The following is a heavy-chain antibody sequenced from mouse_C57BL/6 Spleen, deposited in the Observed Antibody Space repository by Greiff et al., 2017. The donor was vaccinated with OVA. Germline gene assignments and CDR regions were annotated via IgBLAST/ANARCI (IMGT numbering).Heavy chain of an antibody. CDR2: ISSGGDYI. Sequence: EVQGVESGEGLVKPGGSLKLSCAASGFTFSSYAMSWVRQTPEKRLEWVAYISSGGDYIYYADTVKGRFTISRDNARNTLYLQMSSLKSEDTAMYYCTYYYGSSYAMDYWGQGTSVTVSS. CDR1: GFTFSSYA. CDR3: TYYYGSSYAMDY. D-gene: IGHD1-1*01. J-gene: IGHJ4*01. V-gene: IGHV5-9-1*02.